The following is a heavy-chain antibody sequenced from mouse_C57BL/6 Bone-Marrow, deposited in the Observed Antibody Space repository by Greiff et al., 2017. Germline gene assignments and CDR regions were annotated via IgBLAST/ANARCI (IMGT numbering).Heavy chain of an antibody. CDR3: AKNYYGTYWYFDV. D-gene: IGHD1-1*01. J-gene: IGHJ1*03. CDR2: IWRGGST. Sequence: VQLQQSGPGLVQPSQSLSITCTVSGFSLTSSGVHWVRQSPGKGLEWLGVIWRGGSTDYNAAFMSRLSITKDNSKSQVFFKMNSLQADDTAIYYCAKNYYGTYWYFDVWGTGTTVTVSS. CDR1: GFSLTSSG. V-gene: IGHV2-5*01.